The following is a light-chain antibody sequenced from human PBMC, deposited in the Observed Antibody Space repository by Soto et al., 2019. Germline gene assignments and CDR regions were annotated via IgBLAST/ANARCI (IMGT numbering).Light chain of an antibody. CDR1: QSVGGD. CDR3: QQYNDCPPIT. CDR2: DIS. J-gene: IGKJ5*01. Sequence: ILMTQSPSTLSLSPGERPTLTCRASQSVGGDLAWYQKKPGQAPRLLMYDISTRASGIPARFTGGGSGTELTLTISSLHSEDFAVYYCQQYNDCPPITFGQGTRLEIK. V-gene: IGKV3-15*01.